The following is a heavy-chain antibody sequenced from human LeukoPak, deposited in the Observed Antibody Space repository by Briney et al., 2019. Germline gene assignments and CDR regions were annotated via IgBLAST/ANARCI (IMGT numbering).Heavy chain of an antibody. CDR1: GGSISSGGYY. J-gene: IGHJ5*02. CDR3: ARDLGGSYKWEPSGGYNWFDP. CDR2: IYYSGST. V-gene: IGHV4-31*03. D-gene: IGHD1-26*01. Sequence: SQALSLTCTVSGGSISSGGYYWSWIRQHPGKGLEWIGYIYYSGSTYYNPSLKSRITISVDTSKNQFSLKLSSVTAADTAVYYCARDLGGSYKWEPSGGYNWFDPWGQGTLVTVST.